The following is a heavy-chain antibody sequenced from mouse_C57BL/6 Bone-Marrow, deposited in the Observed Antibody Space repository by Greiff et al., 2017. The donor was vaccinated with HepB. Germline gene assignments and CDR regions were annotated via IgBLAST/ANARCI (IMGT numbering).Heavy chain of an antibody. J-gene: IGHJ3*01. CDR3: ARDAYYSNPAWFAY. CDR2: IHPNSGST. CDR1: GYTFTSYW. V-gene: IGHV1-64*01. Sequence: VKLQQPGAELVKPGASVKLSCKASGYTFTSYWMHWVKQRPGQGLEWIGMIHPNSGSTNYNEKFKSKATLTVDKSSSTAYMQLSSPTSEDSAVYYCARDAYYSNPAWFAYWGQGTLVTVSA. D-gene: IGHD2-5*01.